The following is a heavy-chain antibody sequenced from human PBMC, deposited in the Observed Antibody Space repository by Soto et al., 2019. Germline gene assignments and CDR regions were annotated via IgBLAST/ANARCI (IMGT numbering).Heavy chain of an antibody. D-gene: IGHD2-2*02. J-gene: IGHJ4*02. CDR1: GGSFSGYY. V-gene: IGHV4-34*01. Sequence: SETLSLTCAVYGGSFSGYYWSWIRQPPGKGLEWIVEINHSGSTNYNPSLKSRVTISVDTSKNQFSLKLSSVTAADTAVYYCARRMGGYCSSTSCYTTLGYFDYWGQGTLVTVSS. CDR2: INHSGST. CDR3: ARRMGGYCSSTSCYTTLGYFDY.